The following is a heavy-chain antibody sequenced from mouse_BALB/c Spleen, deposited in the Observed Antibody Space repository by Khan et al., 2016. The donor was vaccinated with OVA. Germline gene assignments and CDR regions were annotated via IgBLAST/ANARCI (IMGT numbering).Heavy chain of an antibody. CDR1: GFTFSPYS. Sequence: EVKLMESGGDLVKSGGSLKLSCAASGFTFSPYSMSWVRQTPDKRLEWVATISSDGDYTYYPDSVKGRFNFSRDNAKNTLYLQMSTLKSDDTAMYYCATHLTGSFAYWGQGTLVTVSA. D-gene: IGHD4-1*01. V-gene: IGHV5-6*01. CDR3: ATHLTGSFAY. J-gene: IGHJ3*01. CDR2: ISSDGDYT.